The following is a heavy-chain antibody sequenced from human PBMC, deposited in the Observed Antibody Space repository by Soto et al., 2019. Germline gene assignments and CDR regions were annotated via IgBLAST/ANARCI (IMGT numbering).Heavy chain of an antibody. V-gene: IGHV1-46*01. CDR3: ARAYTAMDLYYFDY. CDR1: AYTFTSYY. Sequence: DSVNVSCNASAYTFTSYYMHWVRQAPGQGLEWMGIINPSGGSTSYAQKFQGRVTMTRDTSTSTVYMELSSLRSEDTAVYYCARAYTAMDLYYFDYWGQGTLVTVSS. J-gene: IGHJ4*02. CDR2: INPSGGST. D-gene: IGHD5-18*01.